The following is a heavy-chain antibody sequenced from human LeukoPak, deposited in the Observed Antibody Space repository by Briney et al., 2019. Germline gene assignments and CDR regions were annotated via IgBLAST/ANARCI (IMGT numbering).Heavy chain of an antibody. D-gene: IGHD1-26*01. J-gene: IGHJ5*01. CDR1: VFTLSSYP. Sequence: GGSLRLSCAASVFTLSSYPMTWVREAPGKGVEGVSSISGSTGDTYYADSVKGRYTISRDNYKNTLYLQMNSLRAEDTAVYHCAKRNSYWDIGRFDPWGQGTLVTVSS. CDR3: AKRNSYWDIGRFDP. CDR2: ISGSTGDT. V-gene: IGHV3-23*01.